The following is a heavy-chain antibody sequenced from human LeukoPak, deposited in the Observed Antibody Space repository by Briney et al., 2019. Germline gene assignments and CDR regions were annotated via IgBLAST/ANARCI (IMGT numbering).Heavy chain of an antibody. J-gene: IGHJ5*02. CDR2: INSDGSST. CDR1: GFTFSNFW. Sequence: GGSLRLSCAASGFTFSNFWMHWVRQAPGKGLVWVSRINSDGSSTNYADSVKGRFTISRDNAKNTLYLQMNSLRAEDTAVYYCARVPYCSSSSCYSWSDPWGQGTLVTVSS. V-gene: IGHV3-74*01. CDR3: ARVPYCSSSSCYSWSDP. D-gene: IGHD2-2*01.